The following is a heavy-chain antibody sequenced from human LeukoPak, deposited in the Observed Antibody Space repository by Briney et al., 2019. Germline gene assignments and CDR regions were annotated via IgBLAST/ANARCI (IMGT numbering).Heavy chain of an antibody. CDR2: IKNDGSEV. CDR1: GFTFSRYW. CDR3: ARAIRGSAVDTGDR. Sequence: PGGSLRLSCAASGFTFSRYWMRWVRQAPGKGLEGVDNIKNDGSEVYYVDSVKGRFTISRDNARNSLFLQMNSLTVEDTAVYYCARAIRGSAVDTGDRWGQGTLVTVSS. J-gene: IGHJ4*02. V-gene: IGHV3-7*01. D-gene: IGHD3-10*01.